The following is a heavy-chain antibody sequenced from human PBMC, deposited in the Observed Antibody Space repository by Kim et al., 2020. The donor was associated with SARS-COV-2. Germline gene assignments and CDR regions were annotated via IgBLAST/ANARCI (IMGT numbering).Heavy chain of an antibody. V-gene: IGHV4-34*01. CDR1: GGSFSGYY. CDR3: ARGAVAVAGKTCYFDY. J-gene: IGHJ4*03. D-gene: IGHD6-19*01. Sequence: SETLSLTCAVYGGSFSGYYWSWTRQPPGKGLEWIGEINHSGSTNYNPSLKSRVTISVDTSKNQFSLKLSSVTAADTAVYYCARGAVAVAGKTCYFDYWG. CDR2: INHSGST.